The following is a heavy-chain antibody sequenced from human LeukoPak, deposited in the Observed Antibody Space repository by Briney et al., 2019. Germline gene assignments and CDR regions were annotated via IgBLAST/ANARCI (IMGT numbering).Heavy chain of an antibody. D-gene: IGHD4-17*01. CDR1: GFTFSDYY. Sequence: PGGSLRLSCAASGFTFSDYYMSWIRQAPGKGLEWVSYISSSGSTIYYADSVKGRFTISRDNAKNSLYPQMNSLRAEDTAVYYCARDKFYKYGDYRNWFDPWGQGTLVTVSS. CDR3: ARDKFYKYGDYRNWFDP. CDR2: ISSSGSTI. J-gene: IGHJ5*02. V-gene: IGHV3-11*01.